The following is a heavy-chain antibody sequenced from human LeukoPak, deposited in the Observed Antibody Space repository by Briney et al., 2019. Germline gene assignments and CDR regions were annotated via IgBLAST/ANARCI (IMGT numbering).Heavy chain of an antibody. CDR1: GYTFTGYY. D-gene: IGHD3-10*01. V-gene: IGHV1-2*02. Sequence: ASVKVSCKASGYTFTGYYMHWVRQAPGQGLEWMGWINPNSGGTNYAQKFQGRVTMTRDTSISTAYMELSRLRSDDTAVYYCARDKGPITMVRGLLLAVDYWGQGTLVTVSS. CDR2: INPNSGGT. J-gene: IGHJ4*02. CDR3: ARDKGPITMVRGLLLAVDY.